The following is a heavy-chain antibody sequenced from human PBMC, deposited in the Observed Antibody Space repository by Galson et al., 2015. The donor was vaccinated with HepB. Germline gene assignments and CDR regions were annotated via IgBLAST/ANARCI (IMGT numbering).Heavy chain of an antibody. Sequence: SVKVSCKASGYTFTSYAMHWVRQAPGQRLEWMGWINAGNGNTKYSQKFQGRVTITRDTSASTAYMELSSLRSEDTAVYYCARGSTLYYGMDVWGQGTTVTVSS. V-gene: IGHV1-3*01. D-gene: IGHD2-15*01. J-gene: IGHJ6*02. CDR1: GYTFTSYA. CDR3: ARGSTLYYGMDV. CDR2: INAGNGNT.